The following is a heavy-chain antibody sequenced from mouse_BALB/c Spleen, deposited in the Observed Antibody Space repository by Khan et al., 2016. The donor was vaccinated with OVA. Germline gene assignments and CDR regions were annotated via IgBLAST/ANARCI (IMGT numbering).Heavy chain of an antibody. Sequence: VQLQQSGAELARPGASVKLSCKASGYIFTDYNINWMRQRTGQGLEWIGEIYPGSDNTYYNERFKGKVTLTVDKSSSTAYMHLSSLTSEDSAVYFCTREWAAWFPYWGQGTLVTVSA. J-gene: IGHJ3*01. CDR3: TREWAAWFPY. CDR2: IYPGSDNT. CDR1: GYIFTDYN. V-gene: IGHV1-77*01.